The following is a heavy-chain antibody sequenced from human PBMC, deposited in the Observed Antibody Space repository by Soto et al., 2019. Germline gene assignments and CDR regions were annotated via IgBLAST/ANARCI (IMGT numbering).Heavy chain of an antibody. CDR2: IYYSGST. J-gene: IGHJ4*02. D-gene: IGHD2-15*01. CDR3: ARHRIVVVVAPSFFDY. CDR1: GGSISSSSYY. V-gene: IGHV4-39*01. Sequence: PSETLSLTCTVSGGSISSSSYYWGWIRQPPGKGLEWIGSIYYSGSTYYNPSLKSRVTISVDTSKNQFSLKLSSVTAADTAVYYCARHRIVVVVAPSFFDYWGQGSLVIVSS.